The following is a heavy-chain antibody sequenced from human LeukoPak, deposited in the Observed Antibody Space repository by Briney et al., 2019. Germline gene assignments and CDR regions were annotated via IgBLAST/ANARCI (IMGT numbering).Heavy chain of an antibody. J-gene: IGHJ4*02. V-gene: IGHV1-2*02. CDR3: ARAPTIVVVFPPRLDY. D-gene: IGHD3-22*01. Sequence: ASVKVSCKTSGYTFTGYYMHWVRQAPGQGLEWMGWINPNSGGTNYAQKFQDRVTMTGDTSISTAYMELSRLTSDDTAVYYCARAPTIVVVFPPRLDYWGQGTLVTVSS. CDR1: GYTFTGYY. CDR2: INPNSGGT.